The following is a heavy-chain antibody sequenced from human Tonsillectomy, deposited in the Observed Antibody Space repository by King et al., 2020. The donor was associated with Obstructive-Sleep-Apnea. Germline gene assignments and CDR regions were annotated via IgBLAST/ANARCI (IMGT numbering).Heavy chain of an antibody. CDR3: ARLPLDILTGYYKGFDY. CDR1: GGSISSGDYY. V-gene: IGHV4-30-4*01. Sequence: QLQESGPGLVKPSQTLSLTCTVSGGSISSGDYYWSWIRQPPGKGLEWIGYIYYSGSTYYNPSLKSRVTISVDTSKNQFSLKLRSVTAADTAVYYCARLPLDILTGYYKGFDYWGQGTLVTVSS. CDR2: IYYSGST. D-gene: IGHD3-9*01. J-gene: IGHJ4*02.